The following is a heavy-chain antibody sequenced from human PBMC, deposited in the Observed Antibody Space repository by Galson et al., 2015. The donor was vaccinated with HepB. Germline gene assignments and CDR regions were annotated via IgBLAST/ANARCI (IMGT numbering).Heavy chain of an antibody. D-gene: IGHD6-13*01. CDR1: GYTFTSYG. CDR2: FDPEDGET. V-gene: IGHV1-24*01. CDR3: ATYERQLRGDDAFDI. J-gene: IGHJ3*02. Sequence: SCKASGYTFTSYGISWVRQAPGQGLEWMGGFDPEDGETIYAQKFQGRVTMTEDTSTDTAYMELSSLRSEDTAVYYRATYERQLRGDDAFDIWGQGTMVTVSS.